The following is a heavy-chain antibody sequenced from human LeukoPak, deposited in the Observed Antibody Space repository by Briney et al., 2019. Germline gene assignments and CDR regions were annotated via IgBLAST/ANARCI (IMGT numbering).Heavy chain of an antibody. CDR1: GGSVSSYY. CDR3: ARSAAAGTVFDY. D-gene: IGHD6-13*01. V-gene: IGHV4-59*08. CDR2: LSHSGSS. Sequence: KPSETLSLTCTVSGGSVSSYYWSWIRRPPGRGLEWIAYLSHSGSSDSNPSLTSRVTTLVDTSKNQFSLKLTSVTAADTAVYYCARSAAAGTVFDYWGQGTLVTVSS. J-gene: IGHJ4*02.